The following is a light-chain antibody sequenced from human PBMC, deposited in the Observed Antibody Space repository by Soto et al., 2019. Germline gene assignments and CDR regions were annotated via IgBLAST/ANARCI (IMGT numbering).Light chain of an antibody. CDR1: QVISSY. CDR3: QQYYSYPRT. Sequence: AIRMTQSPSSFSESTGDRVTIACRASQVISSYLAWYQQKPGKAPKILIYAASTLQSGVPSRFSGSGSGTDFTLTISCLQSEDFATYYCQQYYSYPRTFGQGTKVDIK. J-gene: IGKJ1*01. V-gene: IGKV1-8*01. CDR2: AAS.